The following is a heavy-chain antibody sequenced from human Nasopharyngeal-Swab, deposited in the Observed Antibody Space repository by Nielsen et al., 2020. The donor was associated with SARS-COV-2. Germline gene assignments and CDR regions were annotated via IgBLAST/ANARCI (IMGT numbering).Heavy chain of an antibody. CDR1: GFTFSSYW. CDR2: IKQDGSEK. CDR3: ARMGTYYYDLLYGMDV. D-gene: IGHD3-22*01. Sequence: GGSLRLSCAASGFTFSSYWMSWVRQAPGKGLEWVANIKQDGSEKYYVDSVKGRFTISRDNSKNTLYLQMNSLRAEDTAVYYCARMGTYYYDLLYGMDVWGQGTTVTVSS. V-gene: IGHV3-7*01. J-gene: IGHJ6*02.